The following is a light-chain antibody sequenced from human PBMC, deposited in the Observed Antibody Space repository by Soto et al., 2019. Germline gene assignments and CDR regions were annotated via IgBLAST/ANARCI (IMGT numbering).Light chain of an antibody. Sequence: QSVLTQPPSVSAAPGQKVTISCSGSSSNIGKNYVSWYQQVPGTAPKLLIYEDNKRRSGIPDRFSGSKSGTSATLGITGLPTGDEADYYCGTWDSGLSVWVFGTGTKLTVL. CDR2: EDN. CDR1: SSNIGKNY. V-gene: IGLV1-51*02. J-gene: IGLJ1*01. CDR3: GTWDSGLSVWV.